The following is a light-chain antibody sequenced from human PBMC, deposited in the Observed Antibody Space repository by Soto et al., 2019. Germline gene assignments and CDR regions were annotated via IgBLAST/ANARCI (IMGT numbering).Light chain of an antibody. Sequence: LTQPASVSGSPGQSITSSCTGTSSDVGGYNYVSWYQQHPGKAPKLMIYDVSNRPSGVSNRFSCSKSGNTASLTISGLQAEDEADYYCSSYTSSSPLYVFGTGT. V-gene: IGLV2-14*01. CDR3: SSYTSSSPLYV. J-gene: IGLJ1*01. CDR2: DVS. CDR1: SSDVGGYNY.